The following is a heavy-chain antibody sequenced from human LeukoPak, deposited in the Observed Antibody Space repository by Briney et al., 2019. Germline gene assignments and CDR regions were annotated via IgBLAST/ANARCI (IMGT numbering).Heavy chain of an antibody. CDR2: IYTSGST. Sequence: TLSLTCTVSGGSISSGSYYWSWIRQPAGKGLGWIGRIYTSGSTYYNPSLKSRVTISVDTSKNQFSLKLSSVTAADTAVYYCASIFGTVPDYWGQGTLVTVSS. J-gene: IGHJ4*02. CDR1: GGSISSGSYY. D-gene: IGHD3-10*02. CDR3: ASIFGTVPDY. V-gene: IGHV4-61*02.